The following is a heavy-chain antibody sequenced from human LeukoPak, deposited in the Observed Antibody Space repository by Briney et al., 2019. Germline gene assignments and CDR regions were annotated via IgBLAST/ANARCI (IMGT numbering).Heavy chain of an antibody. Sequence: AGGSLRLSCAASGVTFSPSWMHWVRQAPGRGLVWVSRIHGDGSRSDYADSVKGRFTISRDNAKHVLYLHMTSLTAEDTAFYFCARGGSPSDYWGHGTLVSVSS. D-gene: IGHD1-26*01. J-gene: IGHJ4*01. V-gene: IGHV3-74*01. CDR3: ARGGSPSDY. CDR2: IHGDGSRS. CDR1: GVTFSPSW.